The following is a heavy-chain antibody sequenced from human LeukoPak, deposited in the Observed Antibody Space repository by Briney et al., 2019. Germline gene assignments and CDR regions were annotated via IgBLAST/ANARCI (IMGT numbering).Heavy chain of an antibody. CDR1: GGTFSSYA. J-gene: IGHJ4*02. D-gene: IGHD3-9*01. V-gene: IGHV1-69*13. Sequence: ASVKVSCKASGGTFSSYAISWVRQAPGQGLERMGGIIPIFGTANYAQKFQGRVTITADESTSTAYMELSSLRSEDTAVYYCARAVRPFDSADLFDYWGQGTLVTVSS. CDR3: ARAVRPFDSADLFDY. CDR2: IIPIFGTA.